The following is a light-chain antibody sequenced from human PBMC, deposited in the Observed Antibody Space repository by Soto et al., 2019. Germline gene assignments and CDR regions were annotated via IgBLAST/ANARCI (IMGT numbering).Light chain of an antibody. V-gene: IGKV3-20*01. CDR2: GAS. CDR1: QSVSGNY. Sequence: EIVVTQSPGTLSLSSGERATLSCRASQSVSGNYLAWFQQKPGRPPRLLIYGASRRATGIPDRFSGSGSATDFTLTITRLEPEDFAVYYCQQYGSSLPWTFGQGTKVEIK. CDR3: QQYGSSLPWT. J-gene: IGKJ1*01.